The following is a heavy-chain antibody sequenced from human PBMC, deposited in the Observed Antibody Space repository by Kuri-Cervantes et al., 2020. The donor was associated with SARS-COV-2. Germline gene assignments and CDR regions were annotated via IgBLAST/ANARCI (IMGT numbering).Heavy chain of an antibody. V-gene: IGHV3-33*08. CDR1: GFTFSNYG. Sequence: GESLKISCVASGFTFSNYGIHWVRQAPGKGLEWVAVIWYDGENEYYAGSVKGRFTISRDNSKNTVSLHMNSLRAEDTAMYYCARGAANYYYMDVWGKGTTVTVSS. CDR3: ARGAANYYYMDV. D-gene: IGHD3-16*01. CDR2: IWYDGENE. J-gene: IGHJ6*03.